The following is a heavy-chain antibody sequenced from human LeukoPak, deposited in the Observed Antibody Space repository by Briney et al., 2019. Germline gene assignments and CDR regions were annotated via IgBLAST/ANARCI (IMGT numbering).Heavy chain of an antibody. D-gene: IGHD3-10*01. CDR1: GFTFSSDS. CDR3: ARDLGSGSYYNRDPLFDY. J-gene: IGHJ4*02. CDR2: ISSSSSYI. Sequence: GGSLRLSCAASGFTFSSDSMNWVRQAPGKGLEWVSSISSSSSYIYYADSVKGRFTISRDNAKNSLYLQMNSLRAEDTAVYYCARDLGSGSYYNRDPLFDYWGQGTLVTVSS. V-gene: IGHV3-21*01.